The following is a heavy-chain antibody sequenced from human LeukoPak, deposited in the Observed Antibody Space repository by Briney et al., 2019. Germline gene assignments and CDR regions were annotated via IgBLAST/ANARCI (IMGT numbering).Heavy chain of an antibody. CDR1: GGSISSYY. CDR3: ARAGFLRYFGAGWFDR. D-gene: IGHD3-9*01. V-gene: IGHV4-59*01. J-gene: IGHJ5*02. CDR2: IYYSGST. Sequence: SETLSLTCTVSGGSISSYYLNWIRQSPGKGLEWIGNIYYSGSTNHNPSLMSRVFISVDTSKNQSSLKLSSVTAADTAVYYCARAGFLRYFGAGWFDRWGKATLVIVSS.